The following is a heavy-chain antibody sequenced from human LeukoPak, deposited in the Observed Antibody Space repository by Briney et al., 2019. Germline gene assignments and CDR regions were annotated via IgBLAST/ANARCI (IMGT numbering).Heavy chain of an antibody. D-gene: IGHD3-10*01. CDR2: INHSGST. V-gene: IGHV4-34*01. J-gene: IGHJ5*02. CDR1: GGSFSGYY. Sequence: PSETLSLTCAVYGGSFSGYYWSWIRQPPGKGLEWIGEINHSGSTNYNPSLKSRVTMSVDTSKNQFSLKLSSVTAADTAVYYCARGPMYYYGSGSYYWFDPWGQGTLVTVSS. CDR3: ARGPMYYYGSGSYYWFDP.